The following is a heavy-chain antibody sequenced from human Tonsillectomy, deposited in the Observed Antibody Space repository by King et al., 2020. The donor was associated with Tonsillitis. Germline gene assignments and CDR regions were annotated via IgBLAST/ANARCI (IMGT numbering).Heavy chain of an antibody. J-gene: IGHJ5*02. CDR3: ARGGRVAVYIIGWINWFDP. CDR2: INHSGST. D-gene: IGHD5-12*01. Sequence: VQLQQWGAGLLKPSETLSLTCAVYGGSFSGYYWSWIRQPPGKGLEWIGEINHSGSTNYNPSLKRRVTISVDTSKNQFSLKLSSVTAADTAVYYCARGGRVAVYIIGWINWFDPWGQGTLVTVSS. V-gene: IGHV4-34*01. CDR1: GGSFSGYY.